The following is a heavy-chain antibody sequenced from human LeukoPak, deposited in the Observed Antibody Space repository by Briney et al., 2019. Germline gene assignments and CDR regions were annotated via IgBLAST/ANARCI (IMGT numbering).Heavy chain of an antibody. D-gene: IGHD2-2*01. Sequence: PSETLSLTCTVSGGSISSYYWSWIRQPAGKGLEWIGRIYTSGSTNYNPSLKSRVTMSVDTSKNQFSLKLSPVTAADTAVYYCARDGIVVVPAAKNYYYYYYMDVWGKGTTVTVSS. CDR2: IYTSGST. V-gene: IGHV4-4*07. J-gene: IGHJ6*03. CDR3: ARDGIVVVPAAKNYYYYYYMDV. CDR1: GGSISSYY.